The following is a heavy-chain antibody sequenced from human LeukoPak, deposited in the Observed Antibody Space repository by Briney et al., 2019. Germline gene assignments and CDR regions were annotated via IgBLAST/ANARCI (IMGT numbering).Heavy chain of an antibody. D-gene: IGHD3-3*01. CDR2: IRSKAYGGTT. J-gene: IGHJ4*02. V-gene: IGHV3-49*04. CDR3: TRDFRVLRFLEWLGDY. CDR1: GFTFGDYA. Sequence: GGSLRLSCTASGFTFGDYAMSWVRQAPGKGLEWVGFIRSKAYGGTTEYAASVKGRFTISRDDSKSIAYLQMNSLKTEDTAVYYCTRDFRVLRFLEWLGDYWGQGTLVTVSS.